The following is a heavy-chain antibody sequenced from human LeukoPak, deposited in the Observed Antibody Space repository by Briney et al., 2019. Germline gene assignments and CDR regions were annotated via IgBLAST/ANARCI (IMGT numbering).Heavy chain of an antibody. CDR3: ARIYYYDSSGYYPDAFDI. J-gene: IGHJ3*02. CDR1: GFAVSSNY. Sequence: GGSLRLSCTASGFAVSSNYINWVRQAPGKGLEWVSVIYSGGSTYYADSVKGRFTISRDNSKNTLYLQMNSLRAEDTAVYYCARIYYYDSSGYYPDAFDIWGQGTMVTVSS. V-gene: IGHV3-66*01. D-gene: IGHD3-22*01. CDR2: IYSGGST.